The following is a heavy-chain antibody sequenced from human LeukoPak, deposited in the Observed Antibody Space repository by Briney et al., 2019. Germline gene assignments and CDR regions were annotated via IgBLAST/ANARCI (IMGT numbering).Heavy chain of an antibody. CDR1: GASINNFNYY. V-gene: IGHV4-39*01. CDR2: INYSGAT. Sequence: PSDTLSLTCTVSGASINNFNYYWGWVRPPPGKRLEWIGSINYSGATYYNASLKSRATISVDTSKNQFSLRLDSVTAADTALYYCASQLDSPGYNTGFIDYWGPGTVVTVSS. CDR3: ASQLDSPGYNTGFIDY. J-gene: IGHJ4*02. D-gene: IGHD3/OR15-3a*01.